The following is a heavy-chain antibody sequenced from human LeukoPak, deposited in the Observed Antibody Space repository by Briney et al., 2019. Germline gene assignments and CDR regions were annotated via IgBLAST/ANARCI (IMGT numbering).Heavy chain of an antibody. CDR3: ASSSVAARPGYYYYYYGMDV. CDR1: GGSISSYY. J-gene: IGHJ6*02. Sequence: SETLSLTCTVSGGSISSYYWSWIRQPPGKGLEWIGYIYYSGSTNYNPSLKSRVTISVDTSKNQFSLKLSSVTAADTAVYYCASSSVAARPGYYYYYYGMDVWGQGTTVTVSS. V-gene: IGHV4-59*01. CDR2: IYYSGST. D-gene: IGHD6-6*01.